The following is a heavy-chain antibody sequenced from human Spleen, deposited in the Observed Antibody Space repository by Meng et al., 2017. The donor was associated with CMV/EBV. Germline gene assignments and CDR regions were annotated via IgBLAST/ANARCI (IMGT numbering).Heavy chain of an antibody. CDR3: AREDYSSSSFDY. Sequence: ESLKISCIVSDGSVSSGSYYWSWIRQPPGKGLEWIGYIYYSGNTNYNPSLKSRVTISLDTSKNQFSLKLTSVTAADTAVYYCAREDYSSSSFDYWGQGTLVTASS. CDR1: DGSVSSGSYY. V-gene: IGHV4-61*01. J-gene: IGHJ4*02. CDR2: IYYSGNT. D-gene: IGHD6-6*01.